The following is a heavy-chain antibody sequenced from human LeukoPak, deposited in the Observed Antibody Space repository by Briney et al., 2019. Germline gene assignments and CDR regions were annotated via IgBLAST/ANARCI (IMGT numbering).Heavy chain of an antibody. V-gene: IGHV3-66*01. Sequence: GGSLRLSCAASGFTVSSNYMSWVRQAPGKGLECASVIYSGGSTYYADSVKGRFTISRDNSKNTLYLQMNSLRAEDTAVYYCARGITMIVVVITESNFDYWGQGTLVTVSS. CDR1: GFTVSSNY. D-gene: IGHD3-22*01. J-gene: IGHJ4*02. CDR2: IYSGGST. CDR3: ARGITMIVVVITESNFDY.